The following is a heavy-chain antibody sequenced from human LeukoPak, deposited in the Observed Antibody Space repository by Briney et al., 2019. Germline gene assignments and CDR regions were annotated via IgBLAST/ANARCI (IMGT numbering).Heavy chain of an antibody. CDR1: GFSFSSNY. CDR2: IYSGGTT. Sequence: SGGSLTLSCTVSGFSFSSNYMRWVRQAPGKGLEWVSVIYSGGTTYYADSVKGRFTISRDNSKNTLYLQMNSLRAEDTAVYYCARDRGYGRYYYYYMDVWGKGTTVTVSS. J-gene: IGHJ6*03. CDR3: ARDRGYGRYYYYYMDV. D-gene: IGHD3-10*01. V-gene: IGHV3-53*01.